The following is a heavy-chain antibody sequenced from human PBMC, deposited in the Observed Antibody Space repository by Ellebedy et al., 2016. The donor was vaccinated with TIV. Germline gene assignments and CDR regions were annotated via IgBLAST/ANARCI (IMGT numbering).Heavy chain of an antibody. D-gene: IGHD3-22*01. Sequence: GESLKISCAASGFTFSSFAMHWVRQAPGKGLEWLSVLNAGGDDTYGADSVKGRFTVTRDNSKSTLFLQMNGLRAEDTAVYYCAKGSSSGFNYDRVGFQSWGQGTLVTVSS. V-gene: IGHV3-23*01. CDR2: LNAGGDDT. J-gene: IGHJ4*02. CDR3: AKGSSSGFNYDRVGFQS. CDR1: GFTFSSFA.